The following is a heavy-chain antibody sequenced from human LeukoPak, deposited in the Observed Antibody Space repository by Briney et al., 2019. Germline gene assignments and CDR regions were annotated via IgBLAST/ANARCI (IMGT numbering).Heavy chain of an antibody. CDR3: ARHSAPEVEMATITSPLFDY. CDR2: IIPIFGTA. V-gene: IGHV1-69*05. Sequence: ASVKVSCKASGGTFSSYAISWVRQAPGQGLEWMGGIIPIFGTANYAQKFQGRVTITTDESTSTAYMELSGLRSEDTAVYYCARHSAPEVEMATITSPLFDYWGQGTLVTVSS. J-gene: IGHJ4*02. D-gene: IGHD5-24*01. CDR1: GGTFSSYA.